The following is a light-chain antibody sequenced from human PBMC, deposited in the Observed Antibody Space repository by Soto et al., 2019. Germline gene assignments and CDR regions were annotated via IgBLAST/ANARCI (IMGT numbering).Light chain of an antibody. J-gene: IGKJ1*01. CDR1: QNVSSY. V-gene: IGKV3-11*01. CDR3: QQRSNWPSWT. Sequence: EIVLTQSPATLSLSPGERATLSCRASQNVSSYLAWYQQKPGQAPRLLIYDASNRATGIPARFSGSGSGTDFTLTISSLELEDFAVYYCQQRSNWPSWTFGQGTKVEIK. CDR2: DAS.